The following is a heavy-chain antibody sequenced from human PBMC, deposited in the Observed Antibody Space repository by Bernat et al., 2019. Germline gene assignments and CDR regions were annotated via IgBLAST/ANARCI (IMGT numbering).Heavy chain of an antibody. CDR2: ISSSSSYI. CDR3: ARDRAGGGFLEWPTLYYMDV. V-gene: IGHV3-21*01. CDR1: GFTFSSYS. D-gene: IGHD3-3*01. Sequence: EVQLVESGGGLVKPGGSLRLSCAASGFTFSSYSMNWVRQAPGKGLEWVSSISSSSSYIYYADSVKGRFTISRDNAKNSLYLQMNSLRAEDTAVYYCARDRAGGGFLEWPTLYYMDVWGKGTTVTVSS. J-gene: IGHJ6*03.